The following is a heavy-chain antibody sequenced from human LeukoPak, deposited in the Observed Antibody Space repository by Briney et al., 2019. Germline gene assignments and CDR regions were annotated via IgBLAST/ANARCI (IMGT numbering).Heavy chain of an antibody. CDR3: ARAVFWSGYYTSGNWFDP. V-gene: IGHV1-18*01. CDR2: ISAYNGNT. Sequence: ASVKVSCKASGYTFTSYGISWVRQAPGQGLEWMGWISAYNGNTNYAQKLQGRVTMTTDTSTSTAYMELRSLRSDDTAVYYCARAVFWSGYYTSGNWFDPWGQGTLVTVSS. J-gene: IGHJ5*02. D-gene: IGHD3-3*01. CDR1: GYTFTSYG.